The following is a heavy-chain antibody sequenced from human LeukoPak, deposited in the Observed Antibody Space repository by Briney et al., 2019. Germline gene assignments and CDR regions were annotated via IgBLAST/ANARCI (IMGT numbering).Heavy chain of an antibody. D-gene: IGHD3-10*01. Sequence: GESLKISCKGSGYRFTNYWIAWVRQMPGKGLEWMGIIYPSDSDTRYSPSFQGQVTISADKSITTAYLQWSSLKASHTAMYYCARHGGSGFDYWGQGTLVTVSS. J-gene: IGHJ4*02. CDR1: GYRFTNYW. CDR3: ARHGGSGFDY. V-gene: IGHV5-51*01. CDR2: IYPSDSDT.